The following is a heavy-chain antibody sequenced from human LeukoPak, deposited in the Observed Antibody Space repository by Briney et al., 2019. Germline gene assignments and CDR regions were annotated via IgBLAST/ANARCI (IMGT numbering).Heavy chain of an antibody. V-gene: IGHV1-2*02. CDR3: ASGTRPTYYYDSSGYYSG. J-gene: IGHJ4*02. Sequence: GASVKVSCKASGYTFTGYYMHWVRQAPGQGLEWMGWINPNSGGTNYAQKFQGRVTMTRDTSISTAYMELSRLRSDDTAVYYCASGTRPTYYYDSSGYYSGWGQGTLVTVSS. CDR2: INPNSGGT. D-gene: IGHD3-22*01. CDR1: GYTFTGYY.